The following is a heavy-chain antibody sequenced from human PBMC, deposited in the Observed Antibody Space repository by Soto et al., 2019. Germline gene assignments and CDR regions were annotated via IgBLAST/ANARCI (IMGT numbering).Heavy chain of an antibody. CDR2: IKSDGTTA. Sequence: QVKLVESGGGVVQPGRSRRLSCVTSGFTFRSYGMHWVRQSPDKGLEWVAVIKSDGTTADYIESVKGRFFISRDTSKKTVYLQMNNLRPEATGIYYCAKPRSSLEWPPFDPWGQGTLVTVSS. CDR1: GFTFRSYG. V-gene: IGHV3-30-3*02. CDR3: AKPRSSLEWPPFDP. J-gene: IGHJ5*02. D-gene: IGHD3-3*01.